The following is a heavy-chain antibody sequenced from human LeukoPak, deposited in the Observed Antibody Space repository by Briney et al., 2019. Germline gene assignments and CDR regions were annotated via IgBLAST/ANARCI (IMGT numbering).Heavy chain of an antibody. CDR3: ASSAGGYYYYVMEV. D-gene: IGHD1-26*01. CDR1: GFTFSSFW. J-gene: IGHJ6*02. V-gene: IGHV3-7*01. Sequence: GGSLRLSCAASGFTFSSFWMTWVRLAPGKGLEWVANIKQDGSERYYVDSVKGRFTISRDNAKNSLYLQMNSLRAEDTAVYYCASSAGGYYYYVMEVWGQGTTVTVSS. CDR2: IKQDGSER.